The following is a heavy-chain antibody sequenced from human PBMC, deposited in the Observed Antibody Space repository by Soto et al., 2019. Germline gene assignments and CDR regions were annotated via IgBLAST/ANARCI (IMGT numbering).Heavy chain of an antibody. Sequence: PGGSLRLSCAASGVTFSSYGMHWVRQAPGKGLEWVAVIWYDGSNKYYADSVKGRFTISRDNSKNTLYLQMNSLRAEDTAVYYCARDRTVNYYYYYGMDVWGQGTTVTVSS. CDR3: ARDRTVNYYYYYGMDV. J-gene: IGHJ6*02. CDR1: GVTFSSYG. CDR2: IWYDGSNK. D-gene: IGHD4-17*01. V-gene: IGHV3-33*01.